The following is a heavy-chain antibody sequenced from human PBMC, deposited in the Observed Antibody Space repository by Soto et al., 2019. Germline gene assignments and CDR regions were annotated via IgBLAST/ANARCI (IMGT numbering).Heavy chain of an antibody. CDR2: IYYSVST. V-gene: IGHV4-31*03. CDR3: ARERTLRGFDY. CDR1: VGSISRGGDY. Sequence: QVQLQESGPGLVKPSQTLSLTFTVSVGSISRGGDYWSWIRQHPGKGLEWIGYIYYSVSTYYNQSLERRVTIQVDTYKNQFSLKLSSVTAADTAVYYCARERTLRGFDYWGQGTLVTVSS. J-gene: IGHJ4*02. D-gene: IGHD3-10*01.